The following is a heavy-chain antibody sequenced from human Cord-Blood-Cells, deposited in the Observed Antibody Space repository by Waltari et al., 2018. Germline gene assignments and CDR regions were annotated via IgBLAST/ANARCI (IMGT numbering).Heavy chain of an antibody. V-gene: IGHV4-61*01. J-gene: IGHJ5*02. CDR3: ARVRSSWYWFDP. Sequence: QVQLQESGPGLVKPSETLSLTCTVSGGSVSSGSYYWSWIRQPPGKGLEWIGYIYYSGSTNYNPAPKSRVTISVDTSKNQFSLKLSSVTAADTSVYYCARVRSSWYWFDPWGQGTRVTVSS. CDR2: IYYSGST. CDR1: GGSVSSGSYY. D-gene: IGHD6-13*01.